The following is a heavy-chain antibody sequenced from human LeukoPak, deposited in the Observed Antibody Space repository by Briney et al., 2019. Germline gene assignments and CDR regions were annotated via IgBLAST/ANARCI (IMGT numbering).Heavy chain of an antibody. CDR1: GFTFSTFA. J-gene: IGHJ2*01. D-gene: IGHD3-16*01. CDR3: ARDRRGSNTWDWYFDL. Sequence: GGSLRLSCAASGFTFSTFAMHWVRQAPGKGLERVAVISFDGSNTYYSDSVKGRFTISRDNSKNTLDLQMDRLGAEDTALYYCARDRRGSNTWDWYFDLWGRGTLVTVSS. V-gene: IGHV3-30*01. CDR2: ISFDGSNT.